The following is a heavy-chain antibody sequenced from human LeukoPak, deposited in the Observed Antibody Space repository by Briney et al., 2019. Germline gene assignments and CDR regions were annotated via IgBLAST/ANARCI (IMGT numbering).Heavy chain of an antibody. CDR1: GYTFSSYG. CDR3: ARVDLLNGYYFFDY. CDR2: IRPNNGNT. J-gene: IGHJ4*02. V-gene: IGHV1-18*01. Sequence: ASVKASCEASGYTFSSYGISWVRQAPGQGLEWVGWIRPNNGNTNYAQKFQGRVIMTTDTSTSTAYMELRSLRSDETAVYYCARVDLLNGYYFFDYWGQGTLVTVSS. D-gene: IGHD3-9*01.